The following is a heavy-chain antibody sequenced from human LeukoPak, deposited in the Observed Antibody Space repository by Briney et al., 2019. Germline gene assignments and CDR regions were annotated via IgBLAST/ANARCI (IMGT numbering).Heavy chain of an antibody. CDR2: INTNTGNP. D-gene: IGHD6-6*01. V-gene: IGHV7-4-1*02. CDR1: GYTFTSYA. Sequence: GSVKVSCKAYGYTFTSYAMNWVRQAPGQGLEWMGWINTNTGNPTYAQGFTGRFVFSLDTSVSTAYLQISSLKAEDTAVYYCARTFSSSSGPDAFDIWGQGTMVTVSS. J-gene: IGHJ3*02. CDR3: ARTFSSSSGPDAFDI.